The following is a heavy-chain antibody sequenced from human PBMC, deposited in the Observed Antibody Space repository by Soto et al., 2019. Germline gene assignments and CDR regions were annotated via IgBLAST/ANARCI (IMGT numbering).Heavy chain of an antibody. D-gene: IGHD1-26*01. V-gene: IGHV1-2*02. CDR1: GYTFTGYY. Sequence: ASVKVSCKASGYTFTGYYMHWVRQAPGQGLEWMGWINPNSGGANYAQKFQGRVTMTRDTSISTAYMELSRLRSDDTAVYYCARNLPWELLRIRYYYYGMDVWGQGTTVTVSS. CDR2: INPNSGGA. J-gene: IGHJ6*02. CDR3: ARNLPWELLRIRYYYYGMDV.